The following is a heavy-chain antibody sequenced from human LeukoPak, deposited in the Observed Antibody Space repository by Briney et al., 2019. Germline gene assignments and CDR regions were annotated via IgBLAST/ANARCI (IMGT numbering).Heavy chain of an antibody. CDR2: ISGSGGST. CDR1: GFTFSSYW. D-gene: IGHD3-10*01. J-gene: IGHJ4*02. CDR3: AKDPTIFYYGSGSYYKEYYFDY. V-gene: IGHV3-23*01. Sequence: GGSLRLSCAASGFTFSSYWMSWVRQAPGKGLEWVSAISGSGGSTYYADSVKGRFTISRDNSKNTLYLQMNSLRAEDTAVYYCAKDPTIFYYGSGSYYKEYYFDYWGQGTLVTVSS.